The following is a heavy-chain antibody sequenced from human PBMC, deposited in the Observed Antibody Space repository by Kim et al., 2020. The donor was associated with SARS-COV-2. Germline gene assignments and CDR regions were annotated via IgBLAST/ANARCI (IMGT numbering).Heavy chain of an antibody. J-gene: IGHJ5*02. CDR2: ISYDGSNK. D-gene: IGHD3-3*01. Sequence: GGSLRLSCAASGFTFSSYGMHWVRQAPGKGLEWVAVISYDGSNKYYADSVKGRFTISRDNSKNTLYLQMNSLRAEDTAVYYCAKDPWKLRFLEWLFINWFDPWGQGTLVTVSS. CDR1: GFTFSSYG. V-gene: IGHV3-30*18. CDR3: AKDPWKLRFLEWLFINWFDP.